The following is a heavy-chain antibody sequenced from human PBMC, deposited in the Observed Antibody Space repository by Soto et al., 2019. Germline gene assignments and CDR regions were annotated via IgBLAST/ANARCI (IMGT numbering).Heavy chain of an antibody. CDR1: GFTFNNYW. Sequence: EVQLVESGGGLVQPGGSLRLSCAASGFTFNNYWTTWVRQAPGKGLEWVATIKEDESEKYYGASVRGRFTVSRDNAKNSLYLQMNSLRLDDTAVYYCVRARVDYWGQGILVTVSS. J-gene: IGHJ4*02. V-gene: IGHV3-7*04. CDR2: IKEDESEK. CDR3: VRARVDY.